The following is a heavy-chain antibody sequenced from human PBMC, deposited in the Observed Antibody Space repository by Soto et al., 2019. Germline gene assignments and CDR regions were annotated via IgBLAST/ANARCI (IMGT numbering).Heavy chain of an antibody. CDR2: IPNNGSP. CDR3: ARIGWGGDS. J-gene: IGHJ4*02. CDR1: GGSVRTGSYH. V-gene: IGHV4-61*01. Sequence: SETLSLTCSVSGGSVRTGSYHWSWIRQPPGKGLEWIGFIPNNGSPDYNPSLKSRVVVSIDRSKNQFSLKVNSVTAADTAVYFCARIGWGGDSWGQGTLVTV. D-gene: IGHD7-27*01.